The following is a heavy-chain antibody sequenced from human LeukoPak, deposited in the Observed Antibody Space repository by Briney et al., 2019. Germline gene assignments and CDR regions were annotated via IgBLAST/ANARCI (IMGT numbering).Heavy chain of an antibody. CDR1: GGSISSSSYY. Sequence: PSETLSLTCTVSGGSISSSSYYWGWIRQPPGKGLEGIGSIYYSGSTYYNPSLKSRVTISVDTSKNQFSLKLSSVTAADAAVYYCARRSQLGGGAYYFDYWGQGTLVTVSS. CDR2: IYYSGST. D-gene: IGHD1-1*01. CDR3: ARRSQLGGGAYYFDY. V-gene: IGHV4-39*01. J-gene: IGHJ4*02.